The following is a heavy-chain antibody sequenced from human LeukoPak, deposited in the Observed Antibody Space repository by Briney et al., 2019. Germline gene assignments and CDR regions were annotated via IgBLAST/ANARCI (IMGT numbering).Heavy chain of an antibody. Sequence: GRSLRLSCAASGFTFSTFGMNWVRQAPGKGPEWVALMSYDGRKSYYADSVKGRFTISRDNSKNTLYLQMNSLRAEDTAVYYCAKELSGSYYGPPYLDYWGQGTLLTVSS. J-gene: IGHJ4*02. D-gene: IGHD1-26*01. V-gene: IGHV3-30*18. CDR2: MSYDGRKS. CDR1: GFTFSTFG. CDR3: AKELSGSYYGPPYLDY.